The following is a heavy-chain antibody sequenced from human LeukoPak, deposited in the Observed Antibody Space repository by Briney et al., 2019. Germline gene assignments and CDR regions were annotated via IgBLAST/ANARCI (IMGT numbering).Heavy chain of an antibody. CDR1: RFTFGSYS. J-gene: IGHJ6*03. Sequence: QPGGSLRLSCAASRFTFGSYSINWVRQAPGKGLEWVSYISSSSSTIYYADSVKGRFTISRDNAKNSLYLQMNSLRAEDTAVYYCARRALGLRFSSSSYYYYYMDVWGKGTTVTVSS. D-gene: IGHD6-6*01. V-gene: IGHV3-48*01. CDR3: ARRALGLRFSSSSYYYYYMDV. CDR2: ISSSSSTI.